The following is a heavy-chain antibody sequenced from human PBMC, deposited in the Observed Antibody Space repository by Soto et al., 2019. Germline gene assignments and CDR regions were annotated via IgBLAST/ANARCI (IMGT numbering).Heavy chain of an antibody. CDR3: ATTVTSRLFDY. CDR1: GGSISSSSYY. J-gene: IGHJ4*02. D-gene: IGHD4-17*01. CDR2: IYYSGST. V-gene: IGHV4-39*01. Sequence: QLQLQESGPGLVKPSETLSLTCTVSGGSISSSSYYWGWIRQPPGKGLEWIGSIYYSGSTYYNPSLKSRVTISVDTSKNQFSLKLSSVTAADTAVYYCATTVTSRLFDYWGQGTLVTVSS.